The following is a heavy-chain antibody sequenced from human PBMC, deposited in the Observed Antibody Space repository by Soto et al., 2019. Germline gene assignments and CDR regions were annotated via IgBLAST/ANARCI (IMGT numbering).Heavy chain of an antibody. CDR2: IKSKTDGGTT. Sequence: EVQLVESGGGLVKPGGSLRLSCAASGFTFSNAWMNWGRQAPGKGLEWVGRIKSKTDGGTTDYAAPVKGRFTISRDDSKNTLYLQMNSLKTEDTAVYYCTSGPLRRYYYGMDVWGQGTTVTVSS. J-gene: IGHJ6*02. V-gene: IGHV3-15*07. CDR3: TSGPLRRYYYGMDV. CDR1: GFTFSNAW. D-gene: IGHD3-16*01.